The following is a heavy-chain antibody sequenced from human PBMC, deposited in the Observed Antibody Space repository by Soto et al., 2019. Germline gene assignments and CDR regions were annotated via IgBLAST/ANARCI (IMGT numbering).Heavy chain of an antibody. Sequence: VQLVESGGGVVQPGRSLRLSCAASGFTFSSYGMHWVRQAPGKGLEWVAVIWYDGSNKYYADSVKGRFTISRDNSKNTLYLQMNSLRAEDTAVYYCAREGHYYDSSGHGEYFQHWGQGTLVTVSS. J-gene: IGHJ1*01. V-gene: IGHV3-33*01. CDR2: IWYDGSNK. CDR3: AREGHYYDSSGHGEYFQH. D-gene: IGHD3-22*01. CDR1: GFTFSSYG.